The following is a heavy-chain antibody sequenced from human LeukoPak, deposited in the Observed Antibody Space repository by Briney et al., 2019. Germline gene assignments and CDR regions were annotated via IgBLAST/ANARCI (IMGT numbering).Heavy chain of an antibody. J-gene: IGHJ4*02. CDR3: ARHARYSYGYQDY. V-gene: IGHV4-39*01. D-gene: IGHD5-18*01. Sequence: SETLSLTCTVSGGSISSRSYYWGWIRQPPGKGLEWIGSIYYSGSTYYNPSLKSRVTISVDTSKNQISLKLSSVTAADTAVYYCARHARYSYGYQDYWGQGTLLTVSS. CDR1: GGSISSRSYY. CDR2: IYYSGST.